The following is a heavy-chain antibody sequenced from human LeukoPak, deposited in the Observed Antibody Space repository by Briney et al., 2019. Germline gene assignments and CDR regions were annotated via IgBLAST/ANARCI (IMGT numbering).Heavy chain of an antibody. CDR1: GFTFDDYA. Sequence: PGGSLRLSCAASGFTFDDYAMHWVRQAPGKGLEWVSGISWNSGSIGYADSVKGRFTISRDNAKNFLYLQMNSLRAEDTALYYCAKDFIYCSSTSCYDFYYGMDVWGQGTTVTVSS. V-gene: IGHV3-9*01. CDR3: AKDFIYCSSTSCYDFYYGMDV. J-gene: IGHJ6*02. CDR2: ISWNSGSI. D-gene: IGHD2-2*01.